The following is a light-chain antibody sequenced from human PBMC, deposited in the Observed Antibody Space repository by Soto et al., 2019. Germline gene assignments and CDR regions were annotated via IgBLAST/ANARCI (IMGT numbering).Light chain of an antibody. CDR3: SSYATTGTLVV. Sequence: QSALTQPASVSGSPGQSITISCTGTSSDVGGYKYVSWYQQHPDKAPKLLIYDVSSRPSGVSNRFSGSKSGNTTSLTISGLQAEDEADYYCSSYATTGTLVVFGGGTKLTVL. CDR1: SSDVGGYKY. J-gene: IGLJ2*01. V-gene: IGLV2-14*01. CDR2: DVS.